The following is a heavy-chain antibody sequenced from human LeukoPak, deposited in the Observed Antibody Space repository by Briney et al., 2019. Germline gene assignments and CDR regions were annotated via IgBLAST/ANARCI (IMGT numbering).Heavy chain of an antibody. CDR3: ARVEWSGYSTSYYYYMDV. CDR2: IYYSGST. J-gene: IGHJ6*03. D-gene: IGHD3-3*01. Sequence: SETLSLTCTVSGGSISSYYWSWIRQPPGKGLEWIGYIYYSGSTNYNPSLKSRVTISVDTSKNQFSLKLSSVTAADTAVYYCARVEWSGYSTSYYYYMDVWGKGTTVTVSS. CDR1: GGSISSYY. V-gene: IGHV4-59*01.